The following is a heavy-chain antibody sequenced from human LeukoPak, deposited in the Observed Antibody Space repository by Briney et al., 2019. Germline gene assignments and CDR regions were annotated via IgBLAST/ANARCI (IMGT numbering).Heavy chain of an antibody. CDR2: ISYDGSNK. CDR1: GFTFSSYA. CDR3: AREIKYGSGVRAFDY. V-gene: IGHV3-30-3*01. J-gene: IGHJ4*02. Sequence: GGSLRLSCAASGFTFSSYAMHWVRQAPGKGLEWVAVISYDGSNKYYADSVKGRFTISRDNSKNTLYLQMNSLRAEDTAVYSCAREIKYGSGVRAFDYWGQGTLVTVSS. D-gene: IGHD3-10*01.